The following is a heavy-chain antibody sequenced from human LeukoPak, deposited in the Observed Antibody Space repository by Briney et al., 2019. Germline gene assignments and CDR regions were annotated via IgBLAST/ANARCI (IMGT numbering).Heavy chain of an antibody. D-gene: IGHD1-26*01. V-gene: IGHV3-21*01. CDR1: GFTFSSYS. Sequence: KPGESLRLSCAASGFTFSSYSMNWVRQAPGKGPEWVSSISGSSTYIYYADSVRGRFTISRDNAKNSLYLHMNSLRAEDTAVYYCAREVGATDDYWGQGTLFTVSS. CDR3: AREVGATDDY. CDR2: ISGSSTYI. J-gene: IGHJ4*02.